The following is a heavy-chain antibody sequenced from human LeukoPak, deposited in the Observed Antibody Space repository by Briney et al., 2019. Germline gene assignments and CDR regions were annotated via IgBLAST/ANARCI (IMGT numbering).Heavy chain of an antibody. CDR3: ARGRRRCSGGSCYLHWCDP. J-gene: IGHJ5*02. V-gene: IGHV4-34*01. D-gene: IGHD2-15*01. Sequence: PSETLSLTCAVYGGSFSGYYWSWIRQPPGKGLEWIGEINHSGSTNYNPSLKSRVTISVDTSKNQFSLKLSSVTAADTAVYYCARGRRRCSGGSCYLHWCDPWGQGTLVTVSS. CDR2: INHSGST. CDR1: GGSFSGYY.